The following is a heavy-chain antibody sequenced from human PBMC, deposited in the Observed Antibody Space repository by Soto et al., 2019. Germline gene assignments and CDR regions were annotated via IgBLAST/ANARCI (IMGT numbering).Heavy chain of an antibody. CDR2: INPQTGGT. CDR1: GYTFTGYY. Sequence: ASVKVSCKASGYTFTGYYIHWVREAPGQGLEWMGWINPQTGGTSYAQKFQGRVTLSRDTSINTAYLELSRLTFADAAVYFCARERYQVISDGMDVWGQGTTVTVSS. D-gene: IGHD2-2*01. J-gene: IGHJ6*02. CDR3: ARERYQVISDGMDV. V-gene: IGHV1-2*02.